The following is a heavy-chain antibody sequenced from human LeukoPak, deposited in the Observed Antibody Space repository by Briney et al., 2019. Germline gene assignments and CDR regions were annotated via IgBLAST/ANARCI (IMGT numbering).Heavy chain of an antibody. CDR3: TAVWGMYYYDSSANTRFDY. CDR2: IKSKTDGGTT. CDR1: GFTFSNAW. V-gene: IGHV3-15*01. D-gene: IGHD3-22*01. J-gene: IGHJ4*02. Sequence: GGSLRLSCAVSGFTFSNAWMSWVRQAPEKGLEWVGRIKSKTDGGTTDYAAPVKDRFTISRDDSKNKLYLQMNSLKTEDTAVYYFTAVWGMYYYDSSANTRFDYWGQGTLVTVSS.